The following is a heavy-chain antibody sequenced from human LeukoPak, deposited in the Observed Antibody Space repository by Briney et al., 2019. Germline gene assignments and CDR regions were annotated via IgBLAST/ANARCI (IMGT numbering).Heavy chain of an antibody. J-gene: IGHJ4*02. CDR2: ISWNSGSI. CDR3: AKDLRRVIEGSDY. CDR1: GFTFDDYA. D-gene: IGHD2-21*01. V-gene: IGHV3-9*01. Sequence: PGGSLRLSCAASGFTFDDYAMHWVRQAPGKGLEWVSGISWNSGSIGYADSVKGRFTISRDNAKNSLYLQMSSLRAEDTALYYCAKDLRRVIEGSDYWGQGTLVTVSS.